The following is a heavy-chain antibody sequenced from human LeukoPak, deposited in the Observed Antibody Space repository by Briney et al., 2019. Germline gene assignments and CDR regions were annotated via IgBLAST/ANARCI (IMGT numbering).Heavy chain of an antibody. CDR2: MNPNSGNT. J-gene: IGHJ6*03. V-gene: IGHV1-8*01. CDR3: ARAPQLDRRRRNHYYYYYMDV. D-gene: IGHD1-1*01. Sequence: GASVKVSCKASGYTFTSYDINCVRQATGQGLEWMGRMNPNSGNTGYAQRFQGRITVTRNTSISTAYMELSSLRSEDTAVYYCARAPQLDRRRRNHYYYYYMDVWGKGTTVTISS. CDR1: GYTFTSYD.